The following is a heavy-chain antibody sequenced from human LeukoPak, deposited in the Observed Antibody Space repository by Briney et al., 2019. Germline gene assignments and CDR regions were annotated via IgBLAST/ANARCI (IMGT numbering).Heavy chain of an antibody. V-gene: IGHV1-8*01. CDR3: ARAAQEWLLSSGDYYYGMDV. CDR1: GYTFTSYD. J-gene: IGHJ6*02. CDR2: MNPNSGNT. Sequence: GASVKVSCKASGYTFTSYDINWVRQATGQGLEWMGWMNPNSGNTGYAQKFQGRVTMTRNTSISTAYMELSSLRSEDTAVYYCARAAQEWLLSSGDYYYGMDVWGQGTTVTVSS. D-gene: IGHD3-3*01.